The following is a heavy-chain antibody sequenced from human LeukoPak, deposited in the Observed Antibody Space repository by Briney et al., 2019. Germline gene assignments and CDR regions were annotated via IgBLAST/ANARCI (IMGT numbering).Heavy chain of an antibody. CDR3: ASGRGYYDSRALDY. CDR2: ISSSSSYI. J-gene: IGHJ4*02. CDR1: GFTFSSYS. D-gene: IGHD3-22*01. Sequence: PGGSLRLSCAASGFTFSSYSMNWVRQAPGKGLEWVSSISSSSSYIYYADSVKGRFTISRDNAKNSLYLQMNSLRAEDTAVYYCASGRGYYDSRALDYWGQGTLVTVFS. V-gene: IGHV3-21*01.